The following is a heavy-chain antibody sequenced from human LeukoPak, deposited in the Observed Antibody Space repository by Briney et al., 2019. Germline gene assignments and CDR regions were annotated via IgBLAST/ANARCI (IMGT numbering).Heavy chain of an antibody. CDR3: AREWFGVSSQYNWFDP. CDR2: MNPNSGNT. J-gene: IGHJ5*02. Sequence: GASVKVPCKASGYTFTSYDINWVRQATGQGLEWMGWMNPNSGNTGYAQKFQGRVTITRNTSISTAYMELSSLRSEDTAVYYCAREWFGVSSQYNWFDPWGQGTLVTVSS. D-gene: IGHD3-10*01. CDR1: GYTFTSYD. V-gene: IGHV1-8*03.